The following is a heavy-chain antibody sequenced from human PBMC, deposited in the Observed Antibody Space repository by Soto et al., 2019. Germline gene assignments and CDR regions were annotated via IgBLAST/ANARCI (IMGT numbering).Heavy chain of an antibody. J-gene: IGHJ6*02. Sequence: QTLSLTCAISGDSVSSNSAAWNWIRQSPSRGLEWLGRTYYRSKWYNDYRVSVKSRMTINADTSKNQVSLQLKSVTPEDTAVYYCAKNWAVGGTTAGMDVWGQGTTVTVSS. CDR3: AKNWAVGGTTAGMDV. V-gene: IGHV6-1*01. D-gene: IGHD1-26*01. CDR1: GDSVSSNSAA. CDR2: TYYRSKWYN.